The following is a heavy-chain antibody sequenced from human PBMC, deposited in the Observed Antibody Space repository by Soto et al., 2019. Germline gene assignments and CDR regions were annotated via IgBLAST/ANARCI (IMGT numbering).Heavy chain of an antibody. CDR1: GFTFSRYG. CDR2: IWDDGSTK. J-gene: IGHJ4*02. V-gene: IGHV3-33*03. CDR3: ATDRGSSPVDY. D-gene: IGHD2-2*01. Sequence: QVQLLESGGGVVQPGRSLRLSCAASGFTFSRYGMHWVRQAPGKGLEWMAVIWDDGSTKKYADSVKGRFTISRDNSKNTLYLQMNSLRAEDTAIYYCATDRGSSPVDYWGQGTLVTVSS.